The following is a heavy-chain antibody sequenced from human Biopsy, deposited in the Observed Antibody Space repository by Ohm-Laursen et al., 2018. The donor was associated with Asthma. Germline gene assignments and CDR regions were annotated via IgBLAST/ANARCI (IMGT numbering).Heavy chain of an antibody. CDR2: IHNSGNT. V-gene: IGHV4-59*07. Sequence: SDTLSLTCTVSGGSISSDYWSWLRQSPGKGLEWIGYIHNSGNTNYNPSLKSRVTISLDTSKNQFHLNLSSVTAADTAVYFCARAAITGIRGWFDPWGQGTQVTVSS. CDR1: GGSISSDY. J-gene: IGHJ5*02. D-gene: IGHD1-20*01. CDR3: ARAAITGIRGWFDP.